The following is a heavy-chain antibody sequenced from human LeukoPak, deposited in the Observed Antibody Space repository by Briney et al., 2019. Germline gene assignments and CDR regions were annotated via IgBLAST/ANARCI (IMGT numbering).Heavy chain of an antibody. CDR3: AREMMVTDFDAFDF. CDR1: GYTFTSLY. CDR2: INPSRGST. V-gene: IGHV1-46*01. D-gene: IGHD2-21*02. Sequence: ASVKVSCKASGYTFTSLYIHWVRQAPGQGLEWMGMINPSRGSTHYAQKFQGRVTMTRDMSTSTVYMELSILRSEDTAVYYCAREMMVTDFDAFDFWGQGTMVTVSS. J-gene: IGHJ3*01.